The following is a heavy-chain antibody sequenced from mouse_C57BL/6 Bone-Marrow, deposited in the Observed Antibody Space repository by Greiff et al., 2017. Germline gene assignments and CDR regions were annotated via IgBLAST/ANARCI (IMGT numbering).Heavy chain of an antibody. CDR1: GYTFTSYW. D-gene: IGHD2-4*01. CDR3: ARWMITHWYFDV. Sequence: QVQLQQPGAELVKPGASVKLSCTASGYTFTSYWMHWVKQRPGQGLEWIGMIRPNSGSTNYNEKFKSKATLTVDKSSSTAYMQLSSLTSEDSAVYYCARWMITHWYFDVWGTGTTVTVSS. J-gene: IGHJ1*03. V-gene: IGHV1-64*01. CDR2: IRPNSGST.